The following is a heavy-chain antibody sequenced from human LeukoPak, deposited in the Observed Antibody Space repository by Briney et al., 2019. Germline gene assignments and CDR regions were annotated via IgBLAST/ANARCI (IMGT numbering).Heavy chain of an antibody. Sequence: SETLSLTCAVYGGSFSGYYWSWIRQPPGKGLEWIGEINHSGSTNYNPSLKSRVTISVDTSKNQFSLKLSSVTAADTAVYYCARRRSLYGMDVWGQGTTVTVSS. CDR3: ARRRSLYGMDV. V-gene: IGHV4-34*01. J-gene: IGHJ6*02. CDR1: GGSFSGYY. CDR2: INHSGST.